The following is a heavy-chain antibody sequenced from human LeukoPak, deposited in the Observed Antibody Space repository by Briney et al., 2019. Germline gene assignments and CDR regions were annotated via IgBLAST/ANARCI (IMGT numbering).Heavy chain of an antibody. CDR2: IIPIFGAA. CDR1: GGTFISYA. D-gene: IGHD5-24*01. Sequence: ASVTVSCKASGGTFISYAISWVRQAPGQGLEWMGGIIPIFGAANYAQKFQGRVTITTDESTSTPYMELSSLRSEDTAVYYCVTNRRDGYPDYWGQGTLATVSS. V-gene: IGHV1-69*05. J-gene: IGHJ4*02. CDR3: VTNRRDGYPDY.